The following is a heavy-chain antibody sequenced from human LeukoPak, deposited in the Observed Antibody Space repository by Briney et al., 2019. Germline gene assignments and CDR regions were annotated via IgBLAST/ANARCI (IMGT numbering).Heavy chain of an antibody. CDR2: MNPNNCNT. D-gene: IGHD6-25*01. CDR3: ARGLGSSGVDY. J-gene: IGHJ4*02. Sequence: ASVTVSCKASGYTFTSYDINWLRQATGQGLEGMGWMNPNNCNTGYAQKFQGRVTMTRNTSISTPYMELSSLRSEDTAVYYCARGLGSSGVDYWGQGTLVTVSS. V-gene: IGHV1-8*01. CDR1: GYTFTSYD.